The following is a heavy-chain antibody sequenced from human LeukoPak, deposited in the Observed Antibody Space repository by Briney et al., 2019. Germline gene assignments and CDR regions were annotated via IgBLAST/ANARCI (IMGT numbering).Heavy chain of an antibody. V-gene: IGHV4-4*07. Sequence: SETLSLTCTVSGGSISSYYWSWIRQPAGKGLEWIGRIYSSGSTNYNPSLKSRVTMSVDTSKNQFSLKLSSVTAADTAVYYCARGPYCTSTSRYLDYWGQGTLVTVSS. CDR3: ARGPYCTSTSRYLDY. D-gene: IGHD2-2*01. CDR1: GGSISSYY. CDR2: IYSSGST. J-gene: IGHJ4*02.